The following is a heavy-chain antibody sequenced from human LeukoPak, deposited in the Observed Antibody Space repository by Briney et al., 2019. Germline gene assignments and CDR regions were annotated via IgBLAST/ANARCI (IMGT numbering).Heavy chain of an antibody. V-gene: IGHV4-34*01. J-gene: IGHJ2*01. CDR1: SGSLSGYY. Sequence: PSETLSLTCGVSSGSLSGYYWRWIRQPPGGGLEWLEEITHSGSPNYNPSLKSRVTISGDTSKKQFSLNLTSVTAADTGVYYCARGVDLWGRGTPVTVSS. CDR2: ITHSGSP. CDR3: ARGVDL.